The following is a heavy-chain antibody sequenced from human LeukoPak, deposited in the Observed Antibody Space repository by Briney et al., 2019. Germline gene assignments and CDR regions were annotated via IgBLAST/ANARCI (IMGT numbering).Heavy chain of an antibody. CDR1: GFTFSIYT. Sequence: PGGSLRFSCAAAGFTFSIYTMCWVRQAPGKGLEWVSAISAGGGSAGSGTTYYADSVKGRFTISRHNSKNTLYLQMNSLRADDTAVYFCAVPQWELLNWGQGTLVTVSS. CDR2: ISAGGGSAGSGTT. V-gene: IGHV3-23*01. J-gene: IGHJ4*02. CDR3: AVPQWELLN. D-gene: IGHD1-26*01.